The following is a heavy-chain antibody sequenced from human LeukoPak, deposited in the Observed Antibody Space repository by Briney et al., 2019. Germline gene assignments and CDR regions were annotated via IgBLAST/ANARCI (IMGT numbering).Heavy chain of an antibody. Sequence: SETLSLTCTVSGGSISSYYWSWIRQPPGKGLEWIGYIYYSGSTNYNPSLKSRVTMSVDTSKNQFSLKLSSVTAADTAVYYCAKDGVLYYDSLSVYPPSYYYMDVWGKGTTVTVSS. J-gene: IGHJ6*03. D-gene: IGHD3-3*01. CDR3: AKDGVLYYDSLSVYPPSYYYMDV. CDR2: IYYSGST. CDR1: GGSISSYY. V-gene: IGHV4-59*12.